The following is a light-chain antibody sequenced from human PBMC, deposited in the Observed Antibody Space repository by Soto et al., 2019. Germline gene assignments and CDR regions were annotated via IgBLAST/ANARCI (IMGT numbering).Light chain of an antibody. Sequence: DIQMTQSPSSLSASIGDRVTITCQASQNITNNLSWYQQKPGKAPNLLIYHASKLQSGVPSRFSGSGSGTDFTLTISCLQSEDFATYYCQQYYSFPLITFGQGTRLEI. V-gene: IGKV1-33*01. J-gene: IGKJ5*01. CDR2: HAS. CDR1: QNITNN. CDR3: QQYYSFPLIT.